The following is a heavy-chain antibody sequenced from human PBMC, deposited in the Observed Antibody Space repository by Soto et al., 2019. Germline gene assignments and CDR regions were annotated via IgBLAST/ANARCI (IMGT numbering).Heavy chain of an antibody. V-gene: IGHV1-2*02. CDR2: ITPKSGEI. Sequence: QVHLVQSGAEVKRPGDSVKVSCKASGYTFTDYYIHWVRQAPGQGLEWMGRITPKSGEIYYSPKFQGRVTLTRDTSISTAYMELTTLRFDDTAVYYCARAPIWGPTGDFDYWGQGTLATVSS. CDR1: GYTFTDYY. D-gene: IGHD1-26*01. CDR3: ARAPIWGPTGDFDY. J-gene: IGHJ4*02.